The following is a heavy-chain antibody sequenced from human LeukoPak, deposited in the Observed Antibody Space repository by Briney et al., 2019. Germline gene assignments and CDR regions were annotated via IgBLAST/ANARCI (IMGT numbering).Heavy chain of an antibody. V-gene: IGHV3-21*01. D-gene: IGHD1-26*01. CDR2: ISSSSSYI. J-gene: IGHJ3*02. Sequence: GGSLRLSCAASGFTFSSYSMNWVRQAPGKGLEWVSSISSSSSYIYYADSVKGRFTISRDNAKNSLYLQMNSLRAEDTAVYYCARDYLALLGGAPYDAFDIWGQGTMVTVSS. CDR3: ARDYLALLGGAPYDAFDI. CDR1: GFTFSSYS.